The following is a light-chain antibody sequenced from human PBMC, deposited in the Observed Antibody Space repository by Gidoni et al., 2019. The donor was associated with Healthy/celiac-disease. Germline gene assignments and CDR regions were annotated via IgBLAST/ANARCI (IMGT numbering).Light chain of an antibody. CDR3: NSRDSSGNHLV. V-gene: IGLV3-19*01. Sequence: SSELTQDPAVSVALGHTVRITCQGDSLRSYYASWYQQKPGQAPVLVTYGKNNRPSGIPDRFSGSSSGNTASLTITGAQAEDDADYYCNSRDSSGNHLVFGGGTKLTVL. J-gene: IGLJ2*01. CDR1: SLRSYY. CDR2: GKN.